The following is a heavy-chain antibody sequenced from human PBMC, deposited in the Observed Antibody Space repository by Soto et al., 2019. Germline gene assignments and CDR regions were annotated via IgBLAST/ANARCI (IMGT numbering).Heavy chain of an antibody. D-gene: IGHD2-8*01. V-gene: IGHV4-59*01. CDR1: RDSISSYY. J-gene: IGHJ4*02. Sequence: PSETLSLTCTVSRDSISSYYLSWIRQPPGKGLEWIGYIYYTGSTNYIPSLRSRLTMSVDASQNQFSMKLNSVTVADTAVYYCARGVDGVTASFFDYWGLGTLVTVSS. CDR2: IYYTGST. CDR3: ARGVDGVTASFFDY.